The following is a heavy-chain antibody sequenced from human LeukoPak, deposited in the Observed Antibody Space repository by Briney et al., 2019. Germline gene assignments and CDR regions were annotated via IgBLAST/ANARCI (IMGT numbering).Heavy chain of an antibody. J-gene: IGHJ4*02. D-gene: IGHD3-22*01. V-gene: IGHV4-39*02. CDR1: GGSISSSSYY. Sequence: SETLSLTCTVSGGSISSSSYYWGWIRQPPGKGLEWIGSIYYSGSTYYNPSLKSRVTISVDTSKNQFSLKLSSVTAADTAVYYCARDLYYYDSSGFRHYFDYWGQGTLVTVSS. CDR3: ARDLYYYDSSGFRHYFDY. CDR2: IYYSGST.